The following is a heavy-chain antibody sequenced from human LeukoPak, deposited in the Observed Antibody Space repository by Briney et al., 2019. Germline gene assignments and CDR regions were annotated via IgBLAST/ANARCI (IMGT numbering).Heavy chain of an antibody. D-gene: IGHD3-22*01. CDR3: ARGWGLYDSSGYLFDY. J-gene: IGHJ4*02. CDR2: INPNSGGT. V-gene: IGHV1-2*02. CDR1: GYTFTGYY. Sequence: GASVKVSCKASGYTFTGYYMHWVRQAPGQGLEWMGWINPNSGGTNYAQKFQGRVTMTRDTSISTAYMELSRLRSDDTAVYYCARGWGLYDSSGYLFDYWGQGTLVSVSS.